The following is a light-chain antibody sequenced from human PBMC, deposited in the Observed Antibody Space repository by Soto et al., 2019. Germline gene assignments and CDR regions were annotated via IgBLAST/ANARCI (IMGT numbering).Light chain of an antibody. J-gene: IGKJ1*01. CDR1: QSVGTT. CDR3: QQYNNWPPWT. Sequence: EIVLTQSPAALSVSPGERATLSCWASQSVGTTLNWYQQKPGQAPRLLIYDTYIRATGIPARFSGSGSGTEFTLTISSLQSEDFAVYYCQQYNNWPPWTFGQGTKVDIK. CDR2: DTY. V-gene: IGKV3-15*01.